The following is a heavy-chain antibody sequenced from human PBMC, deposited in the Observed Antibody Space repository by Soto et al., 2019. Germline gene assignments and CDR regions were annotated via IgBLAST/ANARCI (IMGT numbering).Heavy chain of an antibody. CDR2: ISGTGRVT. J-gene: IGHJ1*01. V-gene: IGHV3-23*01. CDR3: AKDVHYDIATGIEYFHR. Sequence: EVQLLESGGGLVQPGGSLKLSCAASEFTFSSYAMSWVRQAPGQGLEWVSGISGTGRVTKYAESVKGRFTISRENPKSTVFLQMNSLRPEDTDVYYCAKDVHYDIATGIEYFHRWGQGTLVTVSS. CDR1: EFTFSSYA. D-gene: IGHD3-9*01.